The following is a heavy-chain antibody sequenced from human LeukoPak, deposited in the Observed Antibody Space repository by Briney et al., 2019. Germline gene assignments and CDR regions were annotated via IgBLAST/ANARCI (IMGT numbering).Heavy chain of an antibody. CDR2: ISYDGSNK. V-gene: IGHV3-30*04. CDR3: ARITMVRGALDY. Sequence: PGRSLRLSCAASGFTFSTYPTHWVRQAPGKGLEWVAVISYDGSNKYYADSVKGRFTSSRDNSENTLYLQMNSLRGEDTAVYYCARITMVRGALDYWAREPWSPSPQ. D-gene: IGHD3-10*01. CDR1: GFTFSTYP. J-gene: IGHJ4*02.